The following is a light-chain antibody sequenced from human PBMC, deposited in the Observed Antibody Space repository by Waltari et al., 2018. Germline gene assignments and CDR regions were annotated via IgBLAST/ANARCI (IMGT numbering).Light chain of an antibody. CDR3: SSYTSSRTVV. Sequence: QSALTQPAPVSGSPGQSIPIPCTGTSRDVGGYNYVSWYQHHPGKAPRLMIYDVSNRPSGVSNRFSGAKSGNTASLTISGLQAEDEAEYYCSSYTSSRTVVFGGGTQVTVL. CDR2: DVS. V-gene: IGLV2-14*03. J-gene: IGLJ2*01. CDR1: SRDVGGYNY.